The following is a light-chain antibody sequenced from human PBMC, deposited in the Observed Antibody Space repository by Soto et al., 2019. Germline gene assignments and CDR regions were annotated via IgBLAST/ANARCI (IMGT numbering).Light chain of an antibody. CDR1: QSTSSW. CDR2: KTS. J-gene: IGKJ2*01. Sequence: DIQVTQSPSTLSASVGDRVTITCRASQSTSSWLAWYQQKPGKAPKLLIYKTSTLESGVPSRFSGSGGGTEFTLTIGCLQPDDFATYYCQQYSSYSYTFGQGTKLEIK. V-gene: IGKV1-5*03. CDR3: QQYSSYSYT.